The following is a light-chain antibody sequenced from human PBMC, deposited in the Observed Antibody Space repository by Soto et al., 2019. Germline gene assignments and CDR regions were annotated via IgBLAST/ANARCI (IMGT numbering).Light chain of an antibody. CDR3: LQDYNYPWK. J-gene: IGKJ1*01. CDR2: KAS. V-gene: IGKV1-5*03. Sequence: DIQMTQSPSTLSGSVGDRVTITCLASQTISSWLAWYQQKPGKAPKLLIYKASTLKSGVPSRFRGSGSRTELTLTISSLQPEDFATYYCLQDYNYPWKFRKRTKVDI. CDR1: QTISSW.